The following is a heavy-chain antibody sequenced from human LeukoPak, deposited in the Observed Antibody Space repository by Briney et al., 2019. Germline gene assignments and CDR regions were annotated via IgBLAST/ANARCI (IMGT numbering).Heavy chain of an antibody. Sequence: LGESLKISCKGSGYSFTSYWIGWVRQMPGKGLEWMGIIYPGDSDTRYSPSFQGQVTISADKSISTASLQWSSLKASDTAMYYCARLLRNIAAAVYYFDYWGQGTLVTVSS. D-gene: IGHD6-13*01. J-gene: IGHJ4*02. CDR3: ARLLRNIAAAVYYFDY. CDR2: IYPGDSDT. CDR1: GYSFTSYW. V-gene: IGHV5-51*01.